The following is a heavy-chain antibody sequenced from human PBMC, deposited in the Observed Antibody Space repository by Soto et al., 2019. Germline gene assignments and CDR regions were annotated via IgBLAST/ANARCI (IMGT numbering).Heavy chain of an antibody. Sequence: GGSLRLSCAASGFTFSSYGMHWVRQAPGKGLEWVAVIWYDGSNKYYADSVKGRFTISRDNSKNTLYLQMNSLRAEDTAVYYCARYSSGWLYYYYGMDVWGQGTTVTVSS. CDR3: ARYSSGWLYYYYGMDV. D-gene: IGHD6-19*01. V-gene: IGHV3-33*01. J-gene: IGHJ6*02. CDR2: IWYDGSNK. CDR1: GFTFSSYG.